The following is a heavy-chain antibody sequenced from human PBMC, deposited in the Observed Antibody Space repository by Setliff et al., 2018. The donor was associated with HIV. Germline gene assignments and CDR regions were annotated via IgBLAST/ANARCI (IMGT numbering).Heavy chain of an antibody. CDR1: GGSISRGSYS. Sequence: SETLSLTCTVSGGSISRGSYSWGWIRQPPGKGLEWIGSIYSSGSTNYNPSLKSRVTISVDTSKNQFSLKLYSVTAADAAVYYCARAYFGSGIYYWGQGTLVTVSS. CDR2: IYSSGST. J-gene: IGHJ4*02. CDR3: ARAYFGSGIYY. V-gene: IGHV4-39*07. D-gene: IGHD3-10*01.